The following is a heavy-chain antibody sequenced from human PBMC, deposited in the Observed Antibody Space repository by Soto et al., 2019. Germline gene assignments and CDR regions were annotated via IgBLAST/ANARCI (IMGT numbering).Heavy chain of an antibody. V-gene: IGHV3-74*01. J-gene: IGHJ4*02. D-gene: IGHD2-15*01. CDR1: GFTFSSYW. CDR2: INSDGSST. Sequence: GGSLRLSCAASGFTFSSYWMHWVRQAPGKGLVWVSRINSDGSSTSYADSVKGRFTISRDNAKNTLYLQMNSLRAEDTAVYYCAVGYCRGGNCLNWGQGTLVTVSS. CDR3: AVGYCRGGNCLN.